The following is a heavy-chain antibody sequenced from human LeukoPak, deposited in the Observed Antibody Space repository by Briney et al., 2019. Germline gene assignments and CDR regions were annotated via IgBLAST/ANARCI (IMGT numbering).Heavy chain of an antibody. CDR3: ARSESAGFDY. CDR2: IKQDGSEK. J-gene: IGHJ4*02. V-gene: IGHV3-7*03. D-gene: IGHD3-3*01. Sequence: GGSLRLSCAASGFTFSSHWMTWVRQAPGKGLEWVANIKQDGSEKYYVDSVKGRFTISRDNAKNSLYLQMNSLRAEDTAVYYCARSESAGFDYWGQGTLVTVSS. CDR1: GFTFSSHW.